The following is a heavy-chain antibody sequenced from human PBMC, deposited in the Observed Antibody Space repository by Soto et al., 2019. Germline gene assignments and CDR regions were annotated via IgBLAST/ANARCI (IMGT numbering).Heavy chain of an antibody. CDR2: ASYDGTYK. V-gene: IGHV3-30*03. CDR3: ARGGDVLDY. D-gene: IGHD3-16*01. CDR1: GFVFGGFG. Sequence: HVKLVESGGGVVRPGKSLTVSCTGSGFVFGGFGMHWVRQTPGKGLEWLGMASYDGTYKYFADSVKGRFTISRDNGMNTVYLQIDNLRLEDTALYYCARGGDVLDYWGRGTLVTVSS. J-gene: IGHJ4*02.